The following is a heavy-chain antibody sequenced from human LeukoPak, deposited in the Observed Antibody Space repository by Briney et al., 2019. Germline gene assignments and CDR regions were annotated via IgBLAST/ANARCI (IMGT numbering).Heavy chain of an antibody. J-gene: IGHJ4*02. V-gene: IGHV3-30*03. D-gene: IGHD2-15*01. CDR1: GFTFTGHS. CDR3: ATSRYSNGFYYFDY. Sequence: GRSLRLSCVASGFTFTGHSMHWVRQAPGKGLEWVAVISYDGINKYYADSVKGRFTISRDNSKNTLYLQMNSLRAEDTAVYYCATSRYSNGFYYFDYWGQGTLVTVSS. CDR2: ISYDGINK.